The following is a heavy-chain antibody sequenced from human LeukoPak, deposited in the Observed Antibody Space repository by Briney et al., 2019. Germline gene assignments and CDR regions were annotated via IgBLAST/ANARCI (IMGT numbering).Heavy chain of an antibody. V-gene: IGHV3-23*01. J-gene: IGHJ4*02. Sequence: GGSLRLSCAASGFTFSSYAMSWVRLAPGKGLEWVSAISGSGGSTYYADSVKGRFTISRDNAKNSLYLQMNSLRAEDTAVYYCARDLGYSSGWTALDYWGQGTLVTVSS. CDR2: ISGSGGST. CDR1: GFTFSSYA. D-gene: IGHD6-19*01. CDR3: ARDLGYSSGWTALDY.